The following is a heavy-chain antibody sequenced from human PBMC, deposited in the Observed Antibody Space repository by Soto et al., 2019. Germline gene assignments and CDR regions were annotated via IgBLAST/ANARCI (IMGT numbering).Heavy chain of an antibody. CDR2: IYYSGTT. J-gene: IGHJ4*02. Sequence: SETLSLTCTVSGGSISSDGYYWSWIRQHPGKGLEWIGYIYYSGTTYYNPSLKSRVSISVDTSKNQFSLKLSSVTAADTAVYYCARASRDLGSEYWGQGTLVTVSS. CDR1: GGSISSDGYY. V-gene: IGHV4-31*03. D-gene: IGHD7-27*01. CDR3: ARASRDLGSEY.